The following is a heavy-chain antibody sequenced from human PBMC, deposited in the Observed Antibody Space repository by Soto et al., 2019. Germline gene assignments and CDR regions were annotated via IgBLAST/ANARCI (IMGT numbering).Heavy chain of an antibody. V-gene: IGHV3-33*01. CDR2: IWYDGSNK. J-gene: IGHJ3*02. D-gene: IGHD3-3*01. CDR3: AIGGITIFGVVSDAFDI. Sequence: GGSLRLSCAASGFTFSSYGMHWVRQAPGKGLEWVAVIWYDGSNKYYADSVKGRFTISRDNSKNTLYLQMNSLRAEDTAVYYCAIGGITIFGVVSDAFDIWGQGTMVTRLL. CDR1: GFTFSSYG.